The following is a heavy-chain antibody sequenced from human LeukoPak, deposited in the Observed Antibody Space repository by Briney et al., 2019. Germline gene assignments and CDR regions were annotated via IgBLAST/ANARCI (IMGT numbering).Heavy chain of an antibody. V-gene: IGHV1-2*02. CDR3: AKGGGPYGDYYWYFDL. D-gene: IGHD4-17*01. J-gene: IGHJ2*01. CDR2: ISLNSGGT. Sequence: GASVKVSCKASGYTFAGQYMHWVRQAPRQGLEWMGWISLNSGGTNYAQKFQGRVTMTRDTSISTVYMELSRMRSDDTAVYYCAKGGGPYGDYYWYFDLWGRGTLVIVPS. CDR1: GYTFAGQY.